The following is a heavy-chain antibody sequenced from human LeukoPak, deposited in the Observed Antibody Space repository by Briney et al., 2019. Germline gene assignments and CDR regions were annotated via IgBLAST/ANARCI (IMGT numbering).Heavy chain of an antibody. CDR3: ARADGSSGWYTVIGY. CDR1: GGTFSSYA. V-gene: IGHV1-69*13. CDR2: IIPIFGTA. J-gene: IGHJ4*02. Sequence: ASVKVSCKASGGTFSSYAISWVRQAPGQGLEWMGGIIPIFGTANYAQKFQGRVTITADESASTAYMELSSLRSEDTAVYYCARADGSSGWYTVIGYWGQGTLVTVSS. D-gene: IGHD6-19*01.